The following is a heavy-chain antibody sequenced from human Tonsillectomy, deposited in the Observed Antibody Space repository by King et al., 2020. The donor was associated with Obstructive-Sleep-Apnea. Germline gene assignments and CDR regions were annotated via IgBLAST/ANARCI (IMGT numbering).Heavy chain of an antibody. D-gene: IGHD1-14*01. CDR2: IWYDGSNK. CDR3: AKGVGRK. J-gene: IGHJ4*02. V-gene: IGHV3-33*06. CDR1: GFNFSNYG. Sequence: VQLVESGGGVVQPGRSLRLSCGASGFNFSNYGMHWVRQAPGKGLEWVAGIWYDGSNKYYADSVKGRFTISRDNSKNTLELQMNSLRAEEAAVYYCAKGVGRKWGQGTLVTVAS.